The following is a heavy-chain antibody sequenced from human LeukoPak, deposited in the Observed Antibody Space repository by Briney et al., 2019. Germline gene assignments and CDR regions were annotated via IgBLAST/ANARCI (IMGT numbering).Heavy chain of an antibody. Sequence: SVKVSCKASGGTFSSYAISWVRQAPGQGLEWTGGIIPIFGTANYAQKFQGRVTITADESTSTAYMELSSLRSEDTAVYYCARDLGVVVPAASPYYFDYWGQGTLVTVSS. CDR3: ARDLGVVVPAASPYYFDY. D-gene: IGHD2-2*01. CDR1: GGTFSSYA. V-gene: IGHV1-69*01. CDR2: IIPIFGTA. J-gene: IGHJ4*02.